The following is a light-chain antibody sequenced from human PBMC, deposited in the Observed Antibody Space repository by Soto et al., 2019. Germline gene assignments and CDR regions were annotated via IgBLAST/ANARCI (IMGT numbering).Light chain of an antibody. CDR1: QDISVY. J-gene: IGKJ5*01. CDR2: SAS. V-gene: IGKV1-27*01. Sequence: DIQMTQSPSSLSASVGDRVTITCRASQDISVYLAWYQQKPGKVPKLLIYSASTLQSGVPSRFSGSGSGTDITLTISSLQPEDVATYFCQKFTTAPLTFGQGTRLEIK. CDR3: QKFTTAPLT.